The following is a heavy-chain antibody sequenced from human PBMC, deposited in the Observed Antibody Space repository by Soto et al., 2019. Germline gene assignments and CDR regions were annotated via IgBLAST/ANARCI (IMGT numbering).Heavy chain of an antibody. D-gene: IGHD3-10*01. CDR3: AREVYYYGSGSPYYYYGMDV. J-gene: IGHJ6*02. CDR2: IIPIFGTA. V-gene: IGHV1-69*06. CDR1: GGTFSSYA. Sequence: ASVKVSCKASGGTFSSYAISWVRQAPRQGLEWMGGIIPIFGTANYAQKFQGRVTITADKSTSTAYMELSSLRSEDTAVYYCAREVYYYGSGSPYYYYGMDVWGQGTTVTVSS.